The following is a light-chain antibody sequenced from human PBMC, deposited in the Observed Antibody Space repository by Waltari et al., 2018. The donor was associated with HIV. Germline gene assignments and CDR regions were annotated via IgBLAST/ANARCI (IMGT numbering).Light chain of an antibody. CDR2: SAS. CDR3: QRYDSSPFT. Sequence: EIVFTQSPDTLSLSRGERATLAGTTSQTISNNFVAWYQQKLGQAPRLVIYSASSRATGIPDRFSGSGSGTDFTLSISRLEPEDFAVYFCQRYDSSPFTFGGGTKVE. CDR1: QTISNNF. J-gene: IGKJ4*01. V-gene: IGKV3-20*01.